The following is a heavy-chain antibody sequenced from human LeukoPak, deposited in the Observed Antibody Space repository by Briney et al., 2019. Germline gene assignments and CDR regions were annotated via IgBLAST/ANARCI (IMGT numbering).Heavy chain of an antibody. V-gene: IGHV3-23*01. D-gene: IGHD2-2*01. CDR1: GFTFSSYA. CDR2: ISGSGGST. CDR3: AKVYIVVVPAASMRGRGYMDV. Sequence: PGGSLRLSCAASGFTFSSYAMSWVRQAPGKGLEWVSAISGSGGSTYYADSVKGRFTISRDNSKNTLYLQMNSLGAEDTAVYYCAKVYIVVVPAASMRGRGYMDVWGKGTTVTVSS. J-gene: IGHJ6*03.